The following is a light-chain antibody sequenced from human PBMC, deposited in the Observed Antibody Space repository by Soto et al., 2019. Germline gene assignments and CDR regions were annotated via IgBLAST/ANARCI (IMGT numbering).Light chain of an antibody. CDR3: CSYAGSYSLI. V-gene: IGLV2-11*01. CDR1: SSDVGGYDY. J-gene: IGLJ2*01. CDR2: DVN. Sequence: QSALTQPRSVSGSPGQSVTISCTGTSSDVGGYDYVSWYQQLPGKAPKVMIYDVNERPSGVPDRFSGSKSGNTASLTISGLHVEDEADYYCCSYAGSYSLIFGGGTKLTVL.